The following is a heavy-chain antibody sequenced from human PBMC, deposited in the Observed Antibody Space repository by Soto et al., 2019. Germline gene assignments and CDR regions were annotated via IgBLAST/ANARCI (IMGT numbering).Heavy chain of an antibody. CDR2: INHSGST. V-gene: IGHV4-34*01. D-gene: IGHD3-3*01. J-gene: IGHJ6*02. CDR1: GGSFSGYY. Sequence: SATLSLTCAVYGGSFSGYYRSWIRQPPWKGLEWIVEINHSGSTNYNPSLTSRVTISVDTSKNQFSLKLSSVTAADTAVYYCARGVSAYYDFWSGYSPYYYYYGMDVWGQGTTVT. CDR3: ARGVSAYYDFWSGYSPYYYYYGMDV.